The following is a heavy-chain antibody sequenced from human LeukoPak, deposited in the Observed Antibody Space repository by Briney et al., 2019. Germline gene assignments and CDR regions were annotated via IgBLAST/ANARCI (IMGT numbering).Heavy chain of an antibody. Sequence: GGSLRLSCAASGFTLSNFWMTWVRQAPGKGLEWVANVKQDGSEKSCVDSVKGRFTISRDNAKNSLYLQMNSLRVEDTAVYYCARGRGDSSSWYFDYWGQGTLVTVSS. D-gene: IGHD6-13*01. V-gene: IGHV3-7*01. CDR2: VKQDGSEK. CDR3: ARGRGDSSSWYFDY. J-gene: IGHJ4*02. CDR1: GFTLSNFW.